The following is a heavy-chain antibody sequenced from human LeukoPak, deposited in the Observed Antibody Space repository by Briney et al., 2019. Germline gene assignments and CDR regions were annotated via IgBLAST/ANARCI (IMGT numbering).Heavy chain of an antibody. CDR1: GYTLTELS. CDR3: ATAPVGASELYYFDY. J-gene: IGHJ4*02. D-gene: IGHD1-26*01. CDR2: FDPEDGET. Sequence: ASVKVSCKVSGYTLTELSMHWVRQAPGKGLVWMGGFDPEDGETIYAQKFQGRVTMTEDTSTDTAYMELSSLRSEDTAVYYCATAPVGASELYYFDYWGQGTLVTVSS. V-gene: IGHV1-24*01.